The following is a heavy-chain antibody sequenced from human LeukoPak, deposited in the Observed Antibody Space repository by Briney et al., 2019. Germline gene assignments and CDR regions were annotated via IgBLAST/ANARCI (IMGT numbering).Heavy chain of an antibody. CDR2: INPSGGST. CDR3: ARELSLRYFDWLSHHDAFDI. V-gene: IGHV1-46*01. CDR1: GYTFTSYY. D-gene: IGHD3-9*01. Sequence: GASVKVSCKASGYTFTSYYMHWVRQAPGQGLEWMGIINPSGGSTSYAKKFQGRVTMTRDTSTSTVYMELSSLRSEDTAVYYCARELSLRYFDWLSHHDAFDIWGQGTMVTVSS. J-gene: IGHJ3*02.